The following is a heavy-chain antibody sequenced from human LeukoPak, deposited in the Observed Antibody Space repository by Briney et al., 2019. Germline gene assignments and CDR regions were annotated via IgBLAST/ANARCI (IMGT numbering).Heavy chain of an antibody. CDR1: GFTFTSSA. CDR2: IVVGSGNA. Sequence: ASVKVSFKASGFTFTSSAVQWVRQTRGQRLEWIGWIVVGSGNANYAQKFQERVTITRDMSTSTAYMELSSLRSEDTAVYYCAADIAVAGTNAFDIWGQGTMVTVSS. D-gene: IGHD6-19*01. V-gene: IGHV1-58*01. CDR3: AADIAVAGTNAFDI. J-gene: IGHJ3*02.